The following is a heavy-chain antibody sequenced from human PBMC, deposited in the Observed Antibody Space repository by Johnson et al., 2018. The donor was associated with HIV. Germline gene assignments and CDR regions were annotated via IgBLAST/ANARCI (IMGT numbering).Heavy chain of an antibody. D-gene: IGHD3-22*01. CDR2: ISGGGGRT. Sequence: VQLVESGGGVVQPGKSLRLSCAASGFTFNTYAIHWVRQAPGKGLEWVSGISGGGGRTFYADSVKGRFTISRDNSKNTLYLEMNSLRAEDTAVYYCAKRLGYDSRGDQLDIWGQGTMVTVSS. J-gene: IGHJ3*02. CDR3: AKRLGYDSRGDQLDI. V-gene: IGHV3-23*04. CDR1: GFTFNTYA.